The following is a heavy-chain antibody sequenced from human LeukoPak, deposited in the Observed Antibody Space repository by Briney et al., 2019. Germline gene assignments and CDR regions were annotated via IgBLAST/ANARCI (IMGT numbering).Heavy chain of an antibody. V-gene: IGHV3-23*01. Sequence: GGTLRLSCAASGFTFISYGMSWVRQAPGKGLEWVSVISGGGVSTYYADSVKGRFTISRDNSKSTLYLQMNSLRAEDTAVYYCAVVYGSVDPWGQGTLVTVSS. J-gene: IGHJ5*02. D-gene: IGHD3-10*01. CDR2: ISGGGVST. CDR1: GFTFISYG. CDR3: AVVYGSVDP.